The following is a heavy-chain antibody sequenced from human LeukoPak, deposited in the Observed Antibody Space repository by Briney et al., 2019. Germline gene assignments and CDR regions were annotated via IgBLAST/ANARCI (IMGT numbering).Heavy chain of an antibody. CDR2: IYYSGST. CDR3: AGEVTMVRGKGLDY. D-gene: IGHD3-10*01. V-gene: IGHV4-39*07. J-gene: IGHJ4*02. CDR1: GGSISSSSYY. Sequence: PSETLSLTCTVSGGSISSSSYYWGWIRQPPGKGLEWIGSIYYSGSTYYNPSLKSRVTISVDTSKNQFSLKLSSVTAADTAVYYCAGEVTMVRGKGLDYWGQGTLVTVSS.